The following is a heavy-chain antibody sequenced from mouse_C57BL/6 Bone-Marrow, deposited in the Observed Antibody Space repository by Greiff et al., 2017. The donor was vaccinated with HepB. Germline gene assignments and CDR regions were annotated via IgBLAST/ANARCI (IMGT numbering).Heavy chain of an antibody. V-gene: IGHV1-5*01. CDR3: TITTVVATGYFDV. CDR1: GYTFTSYW. Sequence: EVMLVESGTVLARPGASVKMSCKTSGYTFTSYWMHWVKQRPGQGLEWIGAIYPGNSDTSYNQKFKGKAKLTAVTSASTAYMELSSLTNEDSAVYYCTITTVVATGYFDVWGTGTTVTVSS. J-gene: IGHJ1*03. CDR2: IYPGNSDT. D-gene: IGHD1-1*01.